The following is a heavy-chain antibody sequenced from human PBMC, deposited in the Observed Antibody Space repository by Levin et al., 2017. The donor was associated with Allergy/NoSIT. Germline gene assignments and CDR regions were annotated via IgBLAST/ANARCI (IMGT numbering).Heavy chain of an antibody. CDR3: ARRGSSSCGLRYDGMDV. V-gene: IGHV3-7*01. CDR1: GFTFSSYW. Sequence: GGSLRLSCAASGFTFSSYWMSWVRQAPGKGLEWVANIYQDGSEKYYVDSVKGRFTISRDTAKNSLYLQMNSLRAEDTAVYYCARRGSSSCGLRYDGMDVWGRGTTVTVSS. D-gene: IGHD6-6*01. CDR2: IYQDGSEK. J-gene: IGHJ6*02.